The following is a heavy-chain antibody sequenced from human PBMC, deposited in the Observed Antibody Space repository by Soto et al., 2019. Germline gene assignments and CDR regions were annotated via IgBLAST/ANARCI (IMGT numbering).Heavy chain of an antibody. CDR1: GYTFTSYG. Sequence: ASVKVSCKASGYTFTSYGISWVRQAPGQGLEWMGWISAYNGNTNYAQKLQGRVTMTTDTSTSTAYMELRSLRSDDTAVYYCARLVALRGGLEKWFDPWGQGTLVTVSS. D-gene: IGHD3-3*01. CDR3: ARLVALRGGLEKWFDP. J-gene: IGHJ5*02. CDR2: ISAYNGNT. V-gene: IGHV1-18*01.